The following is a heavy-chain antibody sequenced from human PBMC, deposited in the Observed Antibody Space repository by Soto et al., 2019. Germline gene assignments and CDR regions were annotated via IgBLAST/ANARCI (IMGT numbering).Heavy chain of an antibody. CDR3: AKKYCSGGSCYQPTPFDP. V-gene: IGHV4-39*01. D-gene: IGHD2-15*01. CDR1: GGSISSSSYY. J-gene: IGHJ5*02. CDR2: IYYSGST. Sequence: SETLSLTCTVSGGSISSSSYYWGWIRQPPGKGLEWIGSIYYSGSTYYNPSLKSRVTISVDTSKNQFSLKLSSVTAADTAVYYCAKKYCSGGSCYQPTPFDPWGQGTLVTVSS.